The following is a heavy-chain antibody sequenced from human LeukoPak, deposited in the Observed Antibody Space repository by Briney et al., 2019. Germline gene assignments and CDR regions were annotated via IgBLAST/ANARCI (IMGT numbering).Heavy chain of an antibody. V-gene: IGHV3-23*01. J-gene: IGHJ4*02. Sequence: GGSLRLSCAASGFTFSSYSMSWVRRAPGKGLEWVSAISSSGGSTDYTDSVKGRFTISRDNSKNTLYLQMNSLRAEDTAVYYCAKLSLSGRSQSADYWGQGTLVTVSS. CDR1: GFTFSSYS. D-gene: IGHD3-10*01. CDR2: ISSSGGST. CDR3: AKLSLSGRSQSADY.